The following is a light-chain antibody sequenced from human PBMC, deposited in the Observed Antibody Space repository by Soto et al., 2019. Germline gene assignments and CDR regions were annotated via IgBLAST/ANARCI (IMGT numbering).Light chain of an antibody. V-gene: IGLV1-51*01. CDR3: GSWDSSLSAYV. CDR1: SSNIGGNS. J-gene: IGLJ1*01. CDR2: DDN. Sequence: QSALTQPPSVCAAPGQKVTISCSGSSSNIGGNSVSWYQQLPGTAPKLLIYDDNKRPSGIPDRFSGSKSCTSATLGITGFQTGDEADYYCGSWDSSLSAYVFGTGTKVTVL.